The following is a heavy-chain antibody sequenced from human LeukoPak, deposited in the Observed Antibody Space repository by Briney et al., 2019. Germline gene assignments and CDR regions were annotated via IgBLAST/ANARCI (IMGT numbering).Heavy chain of an antibody. J-gene: IGHJ4*02. D-gene: IGHD6-13*01. CDR1: GHTFTGYY. V-gene: IGHV1-2*02. Sequence: GASVKVSCKASGHTFTGYYMHWVRQAPGQGLEWMGWINPNSGGTNYAQKFQGRVTMTRDTSISTAYMELSRLRSDDTAVYYCARDLDGIAAAGTDYWGQGTLVTVSS. CDR3: ARDLDGIAAAGTDY. CDR2: INPNSGGT.